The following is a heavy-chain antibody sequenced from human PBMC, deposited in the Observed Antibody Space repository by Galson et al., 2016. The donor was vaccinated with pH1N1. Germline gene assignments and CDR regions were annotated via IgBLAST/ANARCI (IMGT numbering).Heavy chain of an antibody. V-gene: IGHV3-33*01. D-gene: IGHD3-16*01. CDR3: TTDADDPMDV. Sequence: SLRLSCAASGLIFKNFALHWVRQAPGKGLEWVAFIWMDGTGQKYADSVKGRFIISRDNSKNTLYLQMNSLGDEATAIYYCTTDADDPMDVWGTGTTVTVSP. J-gene: IGHJ6*04. CDR1: GLIFKNFA. CDR2: IWMDGTGQ.